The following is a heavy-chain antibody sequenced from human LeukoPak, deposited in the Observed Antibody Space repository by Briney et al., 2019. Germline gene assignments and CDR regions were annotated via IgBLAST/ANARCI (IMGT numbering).Heavy chain of an antibody. Sequence: PGGSLRLSCAASGFTVSTNYMYWVRQAPGKGLEWVSVIHSDGSTFYADSVKGRFTISRDNSKNTLYLQMNSLRAEDTAVYYCARGYNWNDRLDYWGQGTLVTVSS. J-gene: IGHJ4*02. D-gene: IGHD1-1*01. CDR3: ARGYNWNDRLDY. CDR2: IHSDGST. V-gene: IGHV3-53*01. CDR1: GFTVSTNY.